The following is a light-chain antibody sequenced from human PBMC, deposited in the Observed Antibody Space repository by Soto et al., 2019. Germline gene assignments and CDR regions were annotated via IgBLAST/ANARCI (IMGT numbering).Light chain of an antibody. CDR2: DVS. CDR3: SSYTSSSPHVV. J-gene: IGLJ2*01. Sequence: QSALTQPASVSGSPGESITISCTGTSSDVGGHNYVSWYQQHPGKAPKLMIYDVSNRPSGVFNRFSGSKSGNTASLTISGLQAEDEADYYCSSYTSSSPHVVFGGGTKLTVL. CDR1: SSDVGGHNY. V-gene: IGLV2-14*01.